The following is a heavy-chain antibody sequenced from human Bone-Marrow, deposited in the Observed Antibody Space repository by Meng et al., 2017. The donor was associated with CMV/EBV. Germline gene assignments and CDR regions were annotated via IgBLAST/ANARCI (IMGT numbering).Heavy chain of an antibody. V-gene: IGHV3-23*03. Sequence: GESLKISCAASGFTFNNYAMSWVRQAPGKGLEWVSVIYSGGSSTYYADSVKGRFTISRDNSKNTLYMQMNSLRAEDTAVYYCTKEGYVVVREGWGMDVWGQGTTVTVSS. CDR2: IYSGGSST. CDR1: GFTFNNYA. CDR3: TKEGYVVVREGWGMDV. J-gene: IGHJ6*02. D-gene: IGHD2-21*01.